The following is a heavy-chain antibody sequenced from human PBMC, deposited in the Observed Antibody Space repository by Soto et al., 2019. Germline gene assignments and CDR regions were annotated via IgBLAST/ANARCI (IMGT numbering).Heavy chain of an antibody. D-gene: IGHD3-9*01. Sequence: ASVKVSCKASGYTFTSYDINWVRQATGQGLEWMGWMNPNSGNTGYAQKFQGRVTMTRNTSMSTAYMELSSLRSEDTAVYYCARGTYDILTGYYNVLVPLDYWGQGTLVTVSS. V-gene: IGHV1-8*01. CDR2: MNPNSGNT. J-gene: IGHJ4*02. CDR1: GYTFTSYD. CDR3: ARGTYDILTGYYNVLVPLDY.